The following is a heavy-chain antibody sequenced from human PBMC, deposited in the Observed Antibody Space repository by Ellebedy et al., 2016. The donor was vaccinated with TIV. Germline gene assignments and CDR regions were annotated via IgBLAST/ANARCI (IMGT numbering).Heavy chain of an antibody. J-gene: IGHJ4*02. V-gene: IGHV3-21*01. CDR3: ARGGGGYFPD. D-gene: IGHD6-25*01. CDR2: IRSGGVYV. Sequence: GESLKISCLASGFSFKTDAMNWVRQPPGQGLEWVASIRSGGVYVWYGDSVKGRFTISRDNAKNSWFLKMNSLREDDTAVYYCARGGGGYFPDWGQGTLVSVSS. CDR1: GFSFKTDA.